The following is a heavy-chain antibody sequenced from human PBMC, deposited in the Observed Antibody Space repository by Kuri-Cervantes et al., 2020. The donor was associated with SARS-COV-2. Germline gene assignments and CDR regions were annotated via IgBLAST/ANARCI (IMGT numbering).Heavy chain of an antibody. CDR1: GFSLSRYT. J-gene: IGHJ4*02. V-gene: IGHV3-21*01. CDR3: ANDGGDTVLLFDY. D-gene: IGHD5-18*01. Sequence: GGSLRLSCAASGFSLSRYTMNWVRQAPGKALEWVSSISGSGSYIYYADSVKGRVTISRDNSKNSLYLQMNSLRAEDAAVYYCANDGGDTVLLFDYWGQGTLVTVSS. CDR2: ISGSGSYI.